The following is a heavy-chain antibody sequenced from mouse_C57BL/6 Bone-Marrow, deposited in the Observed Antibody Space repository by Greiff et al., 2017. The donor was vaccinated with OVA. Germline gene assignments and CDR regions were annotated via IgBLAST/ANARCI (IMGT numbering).Heavy chain of an antibody. CDR3: ASSYDWYFDV. Sequence: VKLMESGAELAKPGASVKMSCKASGYSFTSYWMHWVKQRPGQGLEWIGYINPSTGYTEYNQKFKDKATLTADKSSSTAYMQLSSLSSEDSAVYYCASSYDWYFDVWGAGTTVTVSS. J-gene: IGHJ1*01. D-gene: IGHD2-12*01. V-gene: IGHV1-7*01. CDR2: INPSTGYT. CDR1: GYSFTSYW.